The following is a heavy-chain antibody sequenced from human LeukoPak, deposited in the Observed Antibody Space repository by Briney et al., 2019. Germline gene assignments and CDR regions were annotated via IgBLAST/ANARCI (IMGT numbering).Heavy chain of an antibody. Sequence: GGSLRLSCAASGFTFSSYWMHWVRQAPGKGLVWVSRINSDGSSTSYADSVKGRFTISRDNAKNTLYLQMNSLRAEDTAVYYCARVPVYYYDSSGYPILLFDAFDIWGQGTMVTVSS. D-gene: IGHD3-22*01. J-gene: IGHJ3*02. V-gene: IGHV3-74*01. CDR3: ARVPVYYYDSSGYPILLFDAFDI. CDR1: GFTFSSYW. CDR2: INSDGSST.